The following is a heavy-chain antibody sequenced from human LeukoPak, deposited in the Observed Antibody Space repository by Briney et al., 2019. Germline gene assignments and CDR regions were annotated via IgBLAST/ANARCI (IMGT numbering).Heavy chain of an antibody. CDR3: ARDVSGGLDY. V-gene: IGHV1-46*01. CDR1: GYTFISYY. CDR2: INPSGGIT. D-gene: IGHD1-14*01. Sequence: ASVKVSCKASGYTFISYYMHWVRLAPGQGLEWVGIINPSGGITSYAQKFQGRVTMTRDTSTSTVYMELSSLRSEDTAVYYCARDVSGGLDYWGQGTLVTVSS. J-gene: IGHJ4*02.